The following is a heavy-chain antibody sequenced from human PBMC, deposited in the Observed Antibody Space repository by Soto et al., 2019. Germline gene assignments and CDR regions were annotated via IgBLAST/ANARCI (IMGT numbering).Heavy chain of an antibody. J-gene: IGHJ6*04. V-gene: IGHV4-30-2*01. D-gene: IGHD4-17*01. Sequence: QLQLQESGSGLVKPSQTLSLTCAVSGGSISSGGYSWSWIRQPPGKGLEWSGYTYHSGSTYYDPPPTSRPPRSVDSYKNPFPLKLSSVTAAVRAVYYCPSAHDGDYGYAMDVWGRGTRVTVSS. CDR2: TYHSGST. CDR3: PSAHDGDYGYAMDV. CDR1: GGSISSGGYS.